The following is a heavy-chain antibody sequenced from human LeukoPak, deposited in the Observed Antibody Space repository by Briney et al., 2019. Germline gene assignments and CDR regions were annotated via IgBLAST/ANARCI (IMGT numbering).Heavy chain of an antibody. CDR3: AKDRRDSGTYYNQFDY. J-gene: IGHJ4*02. V-gene: IGHV3-30*18. Sequence: GGSLRPSCAASGFIFSGYGMHWVRQAPGKGLEWVAIISYDGSSRYYADSVKGRFTISRDNSRNTLSLQMNSLRAEDTAVYYCAKDRRDSGTYYNQFDYWGQGTLVTVSS. CDR1: GFIFSGYG. CDR2: ISYDGSSR. D-gene: IGHD3-10*01.